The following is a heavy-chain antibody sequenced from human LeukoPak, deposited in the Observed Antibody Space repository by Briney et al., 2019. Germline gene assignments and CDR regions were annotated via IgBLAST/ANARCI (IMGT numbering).Heavy chain of an antibody. CDR1: GFTVSSNY. V-gene: IGHV3-53*01. D-gene: IGHD3-10*01. CDR3: AGTLWFGELLYSAFDY. CDR2: IYSGGST. J-gene: IGHJ4*03. Sequence: GGSLRLSCAASGFTVSSNYMSWVRQAPGKGLEWVSVIYSGGSTYYADSVKGRFTISRDNSKNTLYLQMNSLRAEDTAVYYCAGTLWFGELLYSAFDYWGQGTMVTVSS.